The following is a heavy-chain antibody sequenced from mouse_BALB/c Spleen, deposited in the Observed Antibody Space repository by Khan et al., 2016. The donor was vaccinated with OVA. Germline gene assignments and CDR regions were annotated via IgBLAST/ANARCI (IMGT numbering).Heavy chain of an antibody. D-gene: IGHD1-1*01. J-gene: IGHJ2*01. CDR1: GYTFTDYV. V-gene: IGHV1-77*01. CDR3: ARSGYGSLVY. CDR2: IYPGSGST. Sequence: QVQLKESGPELVKPGASVKMSCKASGYTFTDYVINWVKQRTGQGLEWIGEIYPGSGSTYYNEKFKGKATLTADKSSNTAYMQLSSLTSEDSAVYFCARSGYGSLVYWGQGTTLTVSS.